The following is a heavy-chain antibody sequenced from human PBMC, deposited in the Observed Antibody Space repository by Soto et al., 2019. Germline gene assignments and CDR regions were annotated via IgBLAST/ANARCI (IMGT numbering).Heavy chain of an antibody. CDR3: ARVAGVAYWGGEGDHFDD. Sequence: SETLSLTCAVYGGSFSGYYWRWIRQPPGKGLEWIGEINHSGSTNYDPSLKSRVTISVDTSKNQFALNVSSVTAADTAVYYCARVAGVAYWGGEGDHFDDGGKGTLVTVS. V-gene: IGHV4-34*01. CDR2: INHSGST. CDR1: GGSFSGYY. D-gene: IGHD2-21*01. J-gene: IGHJ4*02.